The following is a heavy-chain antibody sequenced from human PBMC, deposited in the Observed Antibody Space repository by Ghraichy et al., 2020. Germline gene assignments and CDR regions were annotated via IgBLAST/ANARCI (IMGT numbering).Heavy chain of an antibody. J-gene: IGHJ6*02. Sequence: SETLSLTCAVSGGSISSSNWWSWVRQPPGKGLEWIGEIYHSGSTNYNPSLKSRVTISVDKSKNQFSLKLSSVTAADTAVYYCARDSRPAVGVVITKLFGMDVWGQGTTVTVSS. V-gene: IGHV4-4*02. CDR3: ARDSRPAVGVVITKLFGMDV. D-gene: IGHD3-3*01. CDR1: GGSISSSNW. CDR2: IYHSGST.